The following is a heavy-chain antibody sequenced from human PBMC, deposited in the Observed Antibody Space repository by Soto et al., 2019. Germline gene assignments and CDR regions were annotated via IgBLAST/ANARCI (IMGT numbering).Heavy chain of an antibody. CDR2: IDPSDSYT. CDR3: ASGDLSSSGMDV. Sequence: GESLKISCKGSGYSFTSYWISWGRQMPGKGLEWMGRIDPSDSYTNYSPSFQGHVTISADKSISTAYLQWSSLKASDTAMYYCASGDLSSSGMDVWGQGTTVTVSS. D-gene: IGHD6-6*01. CDR1: GYSFTSYW. V-gene: IGHV5-10-1*01. J-gene: IGHJ6*02.